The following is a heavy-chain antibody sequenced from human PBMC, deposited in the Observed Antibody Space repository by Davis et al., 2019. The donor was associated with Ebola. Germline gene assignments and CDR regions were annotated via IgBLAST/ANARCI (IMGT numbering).Heavy chain of an antibody. CDR1: GFTFSSYA. J-gene: IGHJ4*02. CDR2: ISGSGCST. Sequence: GGSLRLSCAASGFTFSSYAMSWVRQAPGKGLAWVSAISGSGCSTYYADSVKGRFTISSDKFKNTLYLQMNSLKAEDTAVYYCARGGGSSKRTMGYWGQGTLVTVSS. CDR3: ARGGGSSKRTMGY. V-gene: IGHV3-23*01. D-gene: IGHD1-26*01.